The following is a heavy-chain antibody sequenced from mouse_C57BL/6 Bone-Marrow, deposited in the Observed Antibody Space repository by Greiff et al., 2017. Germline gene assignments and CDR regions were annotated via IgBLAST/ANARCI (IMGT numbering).Heavy chain of an antibody. D-gene: IGHD1-1*01. Sequence: QVQLKESGAELVKPGASVKISCKASGYAFSSYWMNWVKQRPGKGLEWIGQIYPGVGDTNYNGKFKGKAILTADKSSSTAYMQLSILTSEDSAVYVCARIYYCGSHYAMDYWGQGTSVTVSS. CDR2: IYPGVGDT. V-gene: IGHV1-80*01. CDR3: ARIYYCGSHYAMDY. J-gene: IGHJ4*01. CDR1: GYAFSSYW.